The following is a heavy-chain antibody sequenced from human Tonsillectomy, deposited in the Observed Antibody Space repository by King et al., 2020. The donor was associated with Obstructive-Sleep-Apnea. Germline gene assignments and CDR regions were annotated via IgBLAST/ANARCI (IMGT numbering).Heavy chain of an antibody. Sequence: VQLVESGGGLVQPGGSLRLSCAASGFIFSSHGMNWVRQAPGKGLECISHIRVNSYDIYYADSVRGRYTISRDNAKNSLYLQMNSLRAEDTAVYYCARDNVYASDFWGQGTMVTVSS. CDR2: IRVNSYDI. CDR3: ARDNVYASDF. J-gene: IGHJ3*01. V-gene: IGHV3-48*01. CDR1: GFIFSSHG. D-gene: IGHD2-8*01.